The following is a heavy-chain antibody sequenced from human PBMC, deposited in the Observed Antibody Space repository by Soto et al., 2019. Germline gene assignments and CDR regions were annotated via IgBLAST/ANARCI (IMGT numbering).Heavy chain of an antibody. Sequence: EVQLVESGGGLVQPGGSLRLSCAASGFTVNSNYMSWVRQAPGKGLEWVSVIYSGGSTYYADSVKGRFTISRHNSKNTLYLQMNSLRAEDTAVYYCARGLAARPLYFDYWGQGTLVTVSS. CDR2: IYSGGST. CDR3: ARGLAARPLYFDY. CDR1: GFTVNSNY. D-gene: IGHD6-6*01. J-gene: IGHJ4*02. V-gene: IGHV3-53*04.